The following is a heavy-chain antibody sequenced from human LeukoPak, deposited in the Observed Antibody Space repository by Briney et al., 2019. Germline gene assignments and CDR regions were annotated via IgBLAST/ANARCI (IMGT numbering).Heavy chain of an antibody. CDR1: GGSISRYY. CDR3: ARMTNYYYGMDV. J-gene: IGHJ6*02. CDR2: IYYSGST. V-gene: IGHV4-59*01. Sequence: PSETLSLTCTVSGGSISRYYWSWIRQPPGKGLEWIGYIYYSGSTNYNPSLKSRVTISVDTSKNQFSLKLSSVTAADTAVYYCARMTNYYYGMDVWGQGTTVTVSS.